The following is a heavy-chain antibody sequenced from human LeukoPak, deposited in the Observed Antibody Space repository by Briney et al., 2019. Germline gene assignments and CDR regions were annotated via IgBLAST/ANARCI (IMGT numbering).Heavy chain of an antibody. CDR1: GYTFTGYY. Sequence: ASVKVSCKASGYTFTGYYMHWVGQAPGQGLEWMGRINPNSGGTNYAQKFQCRVTMTRDTSLSTAYMELSRLRSDDTAVYYCARNPHHLLWFGESHSRFDPWGQGTLVTVSS. CDR2: INPNSGGT. CDR3: ARNPHHLLWFGESHSRFDP. J-gene: IGHJ5*02. D-gene: IGHD3-10*01. V-gene: IGHV1-2*06.